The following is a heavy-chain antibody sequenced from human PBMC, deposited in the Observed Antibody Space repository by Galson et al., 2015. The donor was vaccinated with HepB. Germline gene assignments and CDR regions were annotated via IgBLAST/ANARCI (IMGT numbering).Heavy chain of an antibody. CDR2: ISAYNGNT. Sequence: SVKVSCKASGYTFTSYGISWVRQAPGQGLEWMGWISAYNGNTNYAQKLQGRVTMTTDTSTSTAYMELRSLRSDDTAVYYCARGNYYDSSGYNVGDYWGQGTLVTVSS. J-gene: IGHJ4*02. CDR3: ARGNYYDSSGYNVGDY. V-gene: IGHV1-18*04. CDR1: GYTFTSYG. D-gene: IGHD3-22*01.